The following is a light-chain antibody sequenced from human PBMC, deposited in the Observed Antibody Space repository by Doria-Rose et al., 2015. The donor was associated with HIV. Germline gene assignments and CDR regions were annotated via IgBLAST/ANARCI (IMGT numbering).Light chain of an antibody. V-gene: IGKV4-1*01. CDR2: WAS. J-gene: IGKJ3*01. CDR1: QSLLYTSKNY. CDR3: QQYYDTPS. Sequence: EIVLTQSPESLGMSLSERATLNCKSNQSLLYTSKNYLAWYQQKPGQPPKLLIYWASTRQSGVPARFSGSGSGTDFTLTISSLEAEDVAVYYCQQYYDTPSFGPGTTVDIK.